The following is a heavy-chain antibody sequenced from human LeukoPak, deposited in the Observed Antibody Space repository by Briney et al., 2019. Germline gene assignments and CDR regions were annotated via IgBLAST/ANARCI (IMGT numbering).Heavy chain of an antibody. V-gene: IGHV4-34*01. J-gene: IGHJ4*02. CDR1: GGSFSGYY. CDR3: ARRRSLTAPLTFGGVIAD. D-gene: IGHD3-16*02. CDR2: INHSGST. Sequence: NPSETLSLTCAVYGGSFSGYYWSWIRQPPGKGLEWIGEINHSGSTNYNPSLKSRVIISVDTSKNQFSLKLSSVTAADTAVYYCARRRSLTAPLTFGGVIADWGQGTLVTVSS.